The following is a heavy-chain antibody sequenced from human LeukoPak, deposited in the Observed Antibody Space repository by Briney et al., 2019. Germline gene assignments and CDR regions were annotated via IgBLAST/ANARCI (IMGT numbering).Heavy chain of an antibody. CDR1: GGSIRSSSYY. J-gene: IGHJ4*02. D-gene: IGHD6-13*01. CDR2: IYYSGST. CDR3: AATLLPYSSSWYFDY. V-gene: IGHV4-39*07. Sequence: SETLSLTCTVSGGSIRSSSYYWGWIRQPPGKGLEWIGSIYYSGSTYYNPSLKSRVTISLDTSKNQFSLKLSSVTAADTAVYYCAATLLPYSSSWYFDYWGQGTLVTVSS.